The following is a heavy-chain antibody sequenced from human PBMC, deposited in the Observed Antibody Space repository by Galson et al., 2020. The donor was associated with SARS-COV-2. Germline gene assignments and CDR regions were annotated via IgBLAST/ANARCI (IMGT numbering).Heavy chain of an antibody. CDR3: ERGHRGVVPSPILGLGPFYPYFYMDV. D-gene: IGHD2-2*02. CDR1: GGSFSGYY. CDR2: INHGGAT. J-gene: IGHJ6*03. V-gene: IGHV4-34*01. Sequence: SETLSLTCAVYGGSFSGYYWSWIRQAPGKGLEWIGEINHGGATNFNPSLKSRVTILVDKSKNQFSLKLRSVTAADTAVYFCERGHRGVVPSPILGLGPFYPYFYMDVWGKGTTVTVSS.